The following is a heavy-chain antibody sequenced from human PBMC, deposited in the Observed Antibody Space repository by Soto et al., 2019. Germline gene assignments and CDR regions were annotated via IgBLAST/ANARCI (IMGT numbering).Heavy chain of an antibody. V-gene: IGHV3-23*01. CDR3: AKEKLVRAYYYYGMDV. D-gene: IGHD6-6*01. CDR2: ISGSGGST. Sequence: GGSLRLSCAASGFTFSSYAMSWVRQAPGKGLEWVSAISGSGGSTYYADSVKGRFTISRDNSKNTLYLQMNSLRAEDTAVYYCAKEKLVRAYYYYGMDVWGQGTTVTVSS. CDR1: GFTFSSYA. J-gene: IGHJ6*02.